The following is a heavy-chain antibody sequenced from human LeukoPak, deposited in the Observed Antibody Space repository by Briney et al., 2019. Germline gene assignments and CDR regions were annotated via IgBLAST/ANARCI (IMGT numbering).Heavy chain of an antibody. J-gene: IGHJ4*02. CDR1: GGSISSSSYY. Sequence: SGTLSLTCTVSGGSISSSSYYWGWIRQPPGKGLEWIGSIFYSGSTYYNPSLKSRVTISVDTSKNQFSLKLRSVTAADTAVYYCARHGRYCSTTTCYQTIDYWAQGTLVTVSS. CDR3: ARHGRYCSTTTCYQTIDY. V-gene: IGHV4-39*01. CDR2: IFYSGST. D-gene: IGHD2-2*01.